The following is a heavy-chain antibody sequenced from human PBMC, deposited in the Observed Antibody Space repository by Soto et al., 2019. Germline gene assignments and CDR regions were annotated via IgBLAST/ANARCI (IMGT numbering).Heavy chain of an antibody. Sequence: QVQLVQSGTEVRKPGSSVKVSCKASGDSFSTSTFSWVRQTPGQGLEWMGTIIPLLETPDYAQNFQGGVTITADESTSTVYMELSSLRSEDAAVYYCAKAVATGVFDYWGQGPLVIVSS. J-gene: IGHJ4*02. CDR1: GDSFSTST. D-gene: IGHD5-12*01. CDR3: AKAVATGVFDY. CDR2: IIPLLETP. V-gene: IGHV1-69*18.